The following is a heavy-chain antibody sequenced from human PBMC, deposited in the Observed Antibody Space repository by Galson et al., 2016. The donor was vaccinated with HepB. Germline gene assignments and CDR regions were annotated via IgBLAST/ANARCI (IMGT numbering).Heavy chain of an antibody. D-gene: IGHD6-19*01. CDR2: IIPLLGIP. J-gene: IGHJ3*02. CDR1: GGTFTTYP. Sequence: SVKVSCKASGGTFTTYPITWVRQAPGQGPECLGRIIPLLGIPKYAQKFQGRLTITADKSTSTTYMELTSLRSEDTAVYYCARPSSGWENDAFDIGGQGTMVTVSS. V-gene: IGHV1-69*02. CDR3: ARPSSGWENDAFDI.